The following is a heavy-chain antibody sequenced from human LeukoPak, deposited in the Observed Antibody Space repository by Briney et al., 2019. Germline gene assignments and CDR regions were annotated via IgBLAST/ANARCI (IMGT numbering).Heavy chain of an antibody. CDR2: ISSRSSTI. CDR1: GFTFSSYS. J-gene: IGHJ4*02. D-gene: IGHD3-9*01. V-gene: IGHV3-48*01. Sequence: GGSLRLSCAASGFTFSSYSMNWVRQAPGKGLEWVSYISSRSSTIYYADSVKGRFTISRDNAKNSLYLQMNSLRAEDTAVYYCARDRPGDYDILTRYYVFDYWGQGTLVTVSS. CDR3: ARDRPGDYDILTRYYVFDY.